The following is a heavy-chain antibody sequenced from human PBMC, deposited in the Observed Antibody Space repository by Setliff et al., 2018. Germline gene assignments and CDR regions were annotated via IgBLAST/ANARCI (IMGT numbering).Heavy chain of an antibody. CDR1: GGTFSDYH. CDR2: INHRGST. Sequence: KTSETLSLTCAAYGGTFSDYHWTWIRQSPEKGLEWIGEINHRGSTNYNPSLKSRVTISIDTSKDQFSLKLISMTAADTAVYYCARDSAYSSGWAFDYWGQGTLVTVSS. J-gene: IGHJ4*02. CDR3: ARDSAYSSGWAFDY. V-gene: IGHV4-34*01. D-gene: IGHD6-19*01.